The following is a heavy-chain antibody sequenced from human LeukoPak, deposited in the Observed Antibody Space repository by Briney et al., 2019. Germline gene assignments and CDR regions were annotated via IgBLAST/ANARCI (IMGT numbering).Heavy chain of an antibody. J-gene: IGHJ6*02. D-gene: IGHD2-15*01. CDR3: ARDRVVANPSYQHYGMDV. CDR2: ISSSGRTI. Sequence: GGSLRLSCAASGFTFSDYYMSWIRQAPGKGLEWVSYISSSGRTIYYADSVKGRFTISRDNAKNSLYLQMNSLRAEDTAVYYCARDRVVANPSYQHYGMDVWGQGTTVTVSS. CDR1: GFTFSDYY. V-gene: IGHV3-11*01.